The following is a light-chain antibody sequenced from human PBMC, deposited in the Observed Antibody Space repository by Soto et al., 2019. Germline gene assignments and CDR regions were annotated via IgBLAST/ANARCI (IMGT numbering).Light chain of an antibody. J-gene: IGKJ1*01. Sequence: AIQMTQSPSSLSASVGDRVTITCRASQGIRTELGWYQQRPGRAPKLLIYGASTLQSGVPSGFSGSGSGTDFTLTISDLQPEDFATYYCLQDSSYPRTFGQGTKIDIK. CDR2: GAS. V-gene: IGKV1-6*01. CDR1: QGIRTE. CDR3: LQDSSYPRT.